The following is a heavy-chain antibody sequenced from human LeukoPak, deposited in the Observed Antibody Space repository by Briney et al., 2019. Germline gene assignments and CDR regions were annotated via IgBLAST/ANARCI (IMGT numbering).Heavy chain of an antibody. J-gene: IGHJ4*02. V-gene: IGHV3-53*01. Sequence: PGGSLRLSCAASGFSVSSNYMNWVRQAPGKGLEWVSVIYSGGSTYYGGSVKGRFTISRDNSKNTVYLQMNSLRAEDTAIYYCAREARSSGSFDYWGQGTLVTVSS. CDR1: GFSVSSNY. CDR3: AREARSSGSFDY. D-gene: IGHD6-19*01. CDR2: IYSGGST.